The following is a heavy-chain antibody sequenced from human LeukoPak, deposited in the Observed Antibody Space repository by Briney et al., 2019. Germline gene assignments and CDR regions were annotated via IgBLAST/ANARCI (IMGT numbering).Heavy chain of an antibody. J-gene: IGHJ4*02. D-gene: IGHD3-16*02. V-gene: IGHV3-15*01. Sequence: TGGSLRLSCAASGFTFTDAWMSWVRQARGKGLECVGRIKSKNNDETTDYAGPVKGRFTIPSDEPKNTVYIQMNSLQTEDTCLYYWNTDSLVQNSWGQETLVTVSS. CDR1: GFTFTDAW. CDR2: IKSKNNDETT. CDR3: NTDSLVQNS.